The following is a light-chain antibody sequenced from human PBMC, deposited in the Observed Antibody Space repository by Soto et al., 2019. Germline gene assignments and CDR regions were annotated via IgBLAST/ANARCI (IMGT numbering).Light chain of an antibody. CDR1: SSDVGGYNY. CDR3: SSYAGSSNV. CDR2: EVN. J-gene: IGLJ1*01. V-gene: IGLV2-8*01. Sequence: QLVLTQPPSASGSPGQSVAISCTGTSSDVGGYNYVSWYQQHPGKAPKLMIYEVNKRPSGVPDRFSGSKSGNTASLTVSGLQAADEADYYCSSYAGSSNVFGTGTKVTVL.